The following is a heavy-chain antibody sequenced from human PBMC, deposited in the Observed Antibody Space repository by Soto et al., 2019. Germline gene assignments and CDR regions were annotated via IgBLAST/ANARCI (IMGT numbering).Heavy chain of an antibody. CDR2: IIPIFGTA. CDR3: AAGGNYDFWSGYYSYYYGMDV. Sequence: GASVKVSCKASGGTFSSYAISWVRQAPGQGLEWMGGIIPIFGTANYAQKFQGRVTITADESTSTAYMELSSLRSEDTAVYYCAAGGNYDFWSGYYSYYYGMDVWGQGTTVTVSS. J-gene: IGHJ6*02. CDR1: GGTFSSYA. V-gene: IGHV1-69*13. D-gene: IGHD3-3*01.